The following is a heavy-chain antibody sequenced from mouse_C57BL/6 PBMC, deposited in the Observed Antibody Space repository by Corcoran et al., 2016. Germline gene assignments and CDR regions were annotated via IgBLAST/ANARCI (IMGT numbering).Heavy chain of an antibody. CDR1: GYTFTTYG. J-gene: IGHJ4*01. Sequence: QIQLVQSGPELKKPGETVKISCKASGYTFTTYGMSWVKQAPGKGLKWMGWINTYSGVPTYADDFQGRFAFSLETSASTAYVQINNLKNEDTGTYFCARVPGYYAMDYGCQGTSVTVSS. CDR2: INTYSGVP. CDR3: ARVPGYYAMDY. V-gene: IGHV9-3*01.